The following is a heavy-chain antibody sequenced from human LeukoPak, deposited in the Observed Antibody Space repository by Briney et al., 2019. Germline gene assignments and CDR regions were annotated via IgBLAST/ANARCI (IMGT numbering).Heavy chain of an antibody. CDR3: ARVLLEAISPYSSTYEYYFDY. Sequence: GASVKVSCKASGYTFTSYAISWVRQAPGQGLEWMGGIIPIFGTANYAQKFQGRVTITADESTSTAYMELSSLRSEDTAVYYCARVLLEAISPYSSTYEYYFDYWGQGTLVTVSS. CDR1: GYTFTSYA. V-gene: IGHV1-69*13. D-gene: IGHD6-13*01. J-gene: IGHJ4*02. CDR2: IIPIFGTA.